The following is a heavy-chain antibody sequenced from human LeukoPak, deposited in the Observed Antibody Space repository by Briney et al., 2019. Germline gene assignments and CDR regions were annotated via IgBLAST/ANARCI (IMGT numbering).Heavy chain of an antibody. CDR3: ARSVRGYYYGSGTNYGMDA. CDR1: GGSFSGYY. V-gene: IGHV4-34*01. CDR2: INHSGST. J-gene: IGHJ6*04. D-gene: IGHD3-10*01. Sequence: SETLSLTCAVYGGSFSGYYWSWIRQPPGKGLEWIGEINHSGSTNYNPSLKSRVTISVDTSKNQFSLKLNSVTAADTAVYYCARSVRGYYYGSGTNYGMDAWGKGTTVTVSP.